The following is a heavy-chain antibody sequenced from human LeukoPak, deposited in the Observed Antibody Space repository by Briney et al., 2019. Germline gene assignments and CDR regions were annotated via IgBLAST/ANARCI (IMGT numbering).Heavy chain of an antibody. CDR3: ARDAGPHV. Sequence: LSLTCAVYGGSFSGYYWSWIRQPPGKGLEWVSFISGSGSTIYYADSVKGRFTISRDNAKDSLYLQMNSLRAEDTAVYYCARDAGPHVWGKGATVTVSS. V-gene: IGHV3-11*04. CDR2: ISGSGSTI. CDR1: GGSFSGYY. J-gene: IGHJ6*04.